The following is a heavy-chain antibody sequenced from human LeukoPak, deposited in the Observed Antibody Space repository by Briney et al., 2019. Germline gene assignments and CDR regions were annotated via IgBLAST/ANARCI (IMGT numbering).Heavy chain of an antibody. V-gene: IGHV3-7*01. CDR2: IKQNGSEK. D-gene: IGHD2-8*01. CDR3: ADPGVGY. Sequence: LEWVANIKQNGSEKTYVDSVKGRFTISRDNAQNSLYLQMNSLRVEDTAVYYCADPGVGYWGQGSLVTVSA. J-gene: IGHJ4*02.